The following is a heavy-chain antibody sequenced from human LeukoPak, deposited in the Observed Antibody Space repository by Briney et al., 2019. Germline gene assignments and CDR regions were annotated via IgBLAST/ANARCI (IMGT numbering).Heavy chain of an antibody. Sequence: GASVKVSCKASGGTFSSYAISRVRQAPGQGLEWMGRIIPIFGIANYAQKFQGRVTITADKSTSTAYMELSSLRSEDTAVYYCARARTTVTTSPDWFDPWGQGTLVTVSS. D-gene: IGHD4-17*01. CDR2: IIPIFGIA. CDR3: ARARTTVTTSPDWFDP. V-gene: IGHV1-69*04. J-gene: IGHJ5*02. CDR1: GGTFSSYA.